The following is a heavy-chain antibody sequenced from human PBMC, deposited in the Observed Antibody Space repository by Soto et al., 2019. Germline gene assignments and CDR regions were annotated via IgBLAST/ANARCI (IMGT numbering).Heavy chain of an antibody. CDR1: GFTFSSSS. Sequence: GGSLRLSCAASGFTFSSSSMNWVRQAPGKGLEWVSYISTRSSTIYYADSVKGRFTISRDNAKNSLSLQMNTLRAEDTAVYYCATQYYYERNGSKVDYWGQGT. J-gene: IGHJ4*02. CDR2: ISTRSSTI. D-gene: IGHD3-22*01. V-gene: IGHV3-48*01. CDR3: ATQYYYERNGSKVDY.